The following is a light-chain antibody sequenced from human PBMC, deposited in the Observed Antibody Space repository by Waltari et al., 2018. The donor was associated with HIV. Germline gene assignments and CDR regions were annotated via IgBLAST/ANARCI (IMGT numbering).Light chain of an antibody. CDR2: GAF. Sequence: EKVMTQSPATLSVSPGERATLSCRASQSFSSNLAWYQQKPGQAPSLLIYGAFTRATGIPARFSGSGSGTEFTLTISSLQSEDFAVYYCQHYNNWPWTFGQGTKVATK. CDR1: QSFSSN. J-gene: IGKJ1*01. V-gene: IGKV3-15*01. CDR3: QHYNNWPWT.